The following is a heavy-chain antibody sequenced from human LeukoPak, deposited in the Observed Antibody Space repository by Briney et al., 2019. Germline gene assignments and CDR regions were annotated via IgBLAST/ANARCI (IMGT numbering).Heavy chain of an antibody. CDR2: IHYSGIT. D-gene: IGHD2-2*01. Sequence: SETLTLTCTVSGGSISSGDYYWSWLRQPPGKGLDWIAYIHYSGITSYNTSLKSRVTISVDTSKNQFSLKLNSVTAADTAVYYCARNAARDCTSTACWPRWFDPWGQGTLVTVSS. V-gene: IGHV4-30-4*01. J-gene: IGHJ5*02. CDR1: GGSISSGDYY. CDR3: ARNAARDCTSTACWPRWFDP.